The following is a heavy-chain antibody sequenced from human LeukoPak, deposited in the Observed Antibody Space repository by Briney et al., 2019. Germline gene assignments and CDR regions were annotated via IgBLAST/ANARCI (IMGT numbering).Heavy chain of an antibody. D-gene: IGHD3-22*01. V-gene: IGHV4-30-2*01. CDR1: GGSISSGDHY. J-gene: IGHJ4*02. CDR2: IYHSGST. Sequence: SETLSLTCTVSGGSISSGDHYWSWIRQPPGKGLEWIGYIYHSGSTYYNPSLKSRVTISVDRSKNQFSLKLSSVTAADTAVYYCARGYDSSGYYYYFDYWGQGTLVTVSS. CDR3: ARGYDSSGYYYYFDY.